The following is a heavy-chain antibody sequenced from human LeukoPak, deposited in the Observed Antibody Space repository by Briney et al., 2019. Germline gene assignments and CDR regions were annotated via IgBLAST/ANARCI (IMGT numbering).Heavy chain of an antibody. J-gene: IGHJ4*02. CDR1: GFTFSDYY. CDR3: AKWAAAGRCFDY. CDR2: ISSGGSTI. Sequence: GGSLRLSCAVSGFTFSDYYMSWIRQAPGKGLEWVSYISSGGSTISHADSVKGRFTISRDNAENSLYLQMNSLRAEDTAVYYCAKWAAAGRCFDYWGQGTLVTVFS. D-gene: IGHD6-13*01. V-gene: IGHV3-11*01.